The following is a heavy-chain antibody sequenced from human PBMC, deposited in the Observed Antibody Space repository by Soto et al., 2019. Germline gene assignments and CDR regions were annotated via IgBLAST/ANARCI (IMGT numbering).Heavy chain of an antibody. V-gene: IGHV5-51*01. CDR3: ARRTEQLVRFHYYYYMDV. D-gene: IGHD6-6*01. CDR2: IYPGDSDT. J-gene: IGHJ6*03. CDR1: GYSFTSYW. Sequence: GESLKISCKGSGYSFTSYWIGWVRQMPGKGLEWMGIIYPGDSDTRYSPSFQGQVTISADKSISTAYLQWSSLKASDTAMYYCARRTEQLVRFHYYYYMDVWGKGTTVTVSS.